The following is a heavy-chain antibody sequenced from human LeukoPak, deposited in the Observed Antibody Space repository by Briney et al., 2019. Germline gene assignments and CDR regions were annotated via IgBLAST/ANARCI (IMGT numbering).Heavy chain of an antibody. CDR1: GYSFTDKY. V-gene: IGHV1-2*02. J-gene: IGHJ5*02. CDR3: ARKVPNDSSGYYYRGQFDP. CDR2: INPNSGGT. Sequence: GASVKVSCKASGYSFTDKYMHWVRQAPGQGLEWMGWINPNSGGTNYAQKFQGRVTMTTDTSMSTAYMELSRLTSDDTAVYYCARKVPNDSSGYYYRGQFDPWGQGTLVTVSS. D-gene: IGHD3-22*01.